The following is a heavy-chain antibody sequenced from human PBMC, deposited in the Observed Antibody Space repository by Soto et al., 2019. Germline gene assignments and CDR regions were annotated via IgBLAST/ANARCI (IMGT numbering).Heavy chain of an antibody. D-gene: IGHD1-26*01. CDR2: LYSDGTT. CDR3: ARERGGGATGGYFDY. V-gene: IGHV3-53*02. J-gene: IGHJ4*02. CDR1: GFTISSKY. Sequence: EVQLVETGGGLIQRGGSLRLSCAASGFTISSKYMTWVRQAPGKGLEWVSVLYSDGTTYYADSVKGRFTISRDNSKNTLYLQMNRLRAEDTAVYYCARERGGGATGGYFDYWGQGTLVTVSS.